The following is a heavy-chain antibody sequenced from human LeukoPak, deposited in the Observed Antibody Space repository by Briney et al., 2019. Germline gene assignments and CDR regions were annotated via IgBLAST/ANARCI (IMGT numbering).Heavy chain of an antibody. CDR1: GGSFSSYY. D-gene: IGHD6-13*01. Sequence: SETLSLTCTVSGGSFSSYYWSWIRQPPGKGLEWIGYIYYSGSTNYNPSLKSRVTISVDTSKNQFSLKLSSVTAADTAVYYCATTGYSSSWDDAFDIWGQGTMVTVSS. CDR2: IYYSGST. J-gene: IGHJ3*02. CDR3: ATTGYSSSWDDAFDI. V-gene: IGHV4-59*08.